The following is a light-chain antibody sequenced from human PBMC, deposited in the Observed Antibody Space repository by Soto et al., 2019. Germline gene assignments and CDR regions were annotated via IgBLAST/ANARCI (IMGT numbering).Light chain of an antibody. Sequence: DIQMTQSPSSVSASVGDRVTITCRASQGISNYLAWYQQKPGKVPKLLIYAASTLQSGVPSRFSGSGSGTDFTLTISSLQPEDVATYYCLKYNSALFTFGQGTRLQIK. CDR3: LKYNSALFT. CDR1: QGISNY. J-gene: IGKJ5*01. CDR2: AAS. V-gene: IGKV1-27*01.